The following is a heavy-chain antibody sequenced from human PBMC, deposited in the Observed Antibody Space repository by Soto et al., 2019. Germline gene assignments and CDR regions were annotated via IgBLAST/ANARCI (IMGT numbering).Heavy chain of an antibody. CDR1: GFTFSSYG. V-gene: IGHV3-30*18. CDR2: ISYDGSNK. D-gene: IGHD3-10*01. J-gene: IGHJ6*02. Sequence: RLSCAASGFTFSSYGMHWVRQAPGKGLEWVAVISYDGSNKYYADSVKGRFTISRDNSKNTLYLQMNSLGAEDTAVYYCAKDREEGYYYYGMDVWGQGPTVTVSS. CDR3: AKDREEGYYYYGMDV.